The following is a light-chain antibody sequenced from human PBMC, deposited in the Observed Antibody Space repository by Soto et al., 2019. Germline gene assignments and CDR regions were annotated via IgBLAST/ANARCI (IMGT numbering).Light chain of an antibody. CDR1: HSDIVNYNY. Sequence: QSVLTQPASVSGSPGQSITFSCTGTHSDIVNYNYVSWYQHLPGKAPKLMIYDVGSRPSGVSSRFSGSKSGNTASLAISGLQAEDEADYYCNSYREDHPRFYVFGTGTKVTVL. CDR2: DVG. CDR3: NSYREDHPRFYV. J-gene: IGLJ1*01. V-gene: IGLV2-14*03.